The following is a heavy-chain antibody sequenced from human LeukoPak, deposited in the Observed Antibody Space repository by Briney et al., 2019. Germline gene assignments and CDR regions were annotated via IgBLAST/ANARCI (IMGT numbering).Heavy chain of an antibody. J-gene: IGHJ4*02. Sequence: GGSLRLSCAASGFTFSSYAMSWVRQAPGKGLEWVSAITGGGGSTHYADSVKGRFTISRDNSKNTLYLQMNSLRVEDTAVYYCAKRVPGWHYCDYWGQGTVVTVSS. V-gene: IGHV3-23*01. CDR3: AKRVPGWHYCDY. CDR2: ITGGGGST. D-gene: IGHD6-19*01. CDR1: GFTFSSYA.